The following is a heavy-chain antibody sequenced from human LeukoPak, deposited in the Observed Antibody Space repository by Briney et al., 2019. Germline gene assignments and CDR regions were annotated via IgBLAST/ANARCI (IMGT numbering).Heavy chain of an antibody. Sequence: ASVKVSCKASGYTFTSYYMHWVRQAPGQGLEWMGIIKPSGGSTSYAQKFQGRVTMTRDTSTSTVYMELSSLRSEDTAVYYCARGRHYYDSSGYYFPRSFDYWGQGTLVTVSS. CDR3: ARGRHYYDSSGYYFPRSFDY. V-gene: IGHV1-46*01. D-gene: IGHD3-22*01. CDR1: GYTFTSYY. J-gene: IGHJ4*02. CDR2: IKPSGGST.